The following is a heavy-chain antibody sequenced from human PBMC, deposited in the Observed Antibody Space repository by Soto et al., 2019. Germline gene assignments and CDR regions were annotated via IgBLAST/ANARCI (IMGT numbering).Heavy chain of an antibody. D-gene: IGHD6-13*01. CDR2: IIPIFGTA. CDR3: ARWGNIVSSWYNYYYGMDV. V-gene: IGHV1-69*12. Sequence: QVQLVQSGAEVKKPGSSVKVSCKASGGTFSSYAISWVRQAPGQGLEWMGGIIPIFGTANYAQKFQGRVTITADESTSTAYMELSSLRSEDTAVYYCARWGNIVSSWYNYYYGMDVWGQGTTVTVSS. J-gene: IGHJ6*02. CDR1: GGTFSSYA.